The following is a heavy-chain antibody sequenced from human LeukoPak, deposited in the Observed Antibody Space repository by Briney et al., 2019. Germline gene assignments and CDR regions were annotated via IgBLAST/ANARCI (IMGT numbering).Heavy chain of an antibody. V-gene: IGHV1-18*01. Sequence: ASVRVSCKASGYTFTSYGISWVRQAPGQGLEWMGWISAYNGKTNYAQKLQGRVTMTTDTSTSTAYMELRSLRSDDTAVYYCARESYYDYVWGSYRQHYYFDYWGQGTLVTVSS. D-gene: IGHD3-16*02. CDR2: ISAYNGKT. CDR1: GYTFTSYG. CDR3: ARESYYDYVWGSYRQHYYFDY. J-gene: IGHJ4*02.